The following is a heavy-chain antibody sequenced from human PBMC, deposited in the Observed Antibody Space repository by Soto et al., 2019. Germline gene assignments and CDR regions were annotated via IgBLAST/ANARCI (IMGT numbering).Heavy chain of an antibody. CDR1: GGTFSSYA. D-gene: IGHD5-12*01. CDR2: SIPIFGTA. V-gene: IGHV1-69*13. Sequence: SVKVSCKASGGTFSSYAISWVRQAPGQGLEWMGGSIPIFGTANYAQKFQGRVTITADESTSTAYMELSSLRSEDTAVYYCARDRDGYNDAFDIWGQGTMVTVSS. CDR3: ARDRDGYNDAFDI. J-gene: IGHJ3*02.